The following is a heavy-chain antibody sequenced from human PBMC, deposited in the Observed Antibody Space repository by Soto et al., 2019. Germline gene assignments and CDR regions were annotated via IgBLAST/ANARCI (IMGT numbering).Heavy chain of an antibody. J-gene: IGHJ5*02. Sequence: GGSLRLSCAASGFTFSSYSMNWVRQAPGKGLEWVSYISSSSSTIYYADSVKGRFTISRDNAKNSLYLQMNSLRDEDTAVYYCARDAKSFLNSGGQLLRLPYNWFDPWGQGTLVTVSS. V-gene: IGHV3-48*02. CDR2: ISSSSSTI. CDR3: ARDAKSFLNSGGQLLRLPYNWFDP. D-gene: IGHD2-2*01. CDR1: GFTFSSYS.